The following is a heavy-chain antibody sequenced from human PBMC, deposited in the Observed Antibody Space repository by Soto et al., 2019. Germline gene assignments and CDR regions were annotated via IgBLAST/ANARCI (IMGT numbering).Heavy chain of an antibody. CDR1: GGSINSGDYY. CDR3: ASTYDSYDSSGFDAFDI. D-gene: IGHD3-22*01. V-gene: IGHV4-30-4*01. J-gene: IGHJ3*02. Sequence: SETLSLTCTVSGGSINSGDYYWSWIRQPPGKGLEWIGYIYYSGSTYYNPSLRSRVTISVDSSKSQFSLNLSSVTAADTAVYYCASTYDSYDSSGFDAFDIWGQGTMVTVSS. CDR2: IYYSGST.